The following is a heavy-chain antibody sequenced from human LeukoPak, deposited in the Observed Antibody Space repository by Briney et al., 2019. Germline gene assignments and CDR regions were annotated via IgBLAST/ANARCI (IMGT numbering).Heavy chain of an antibody. CDR1: DDSINNDRYF. D-gene: IGHD1/OR15-1a*01. CDR2: INYSGRT. J-gene: IGHJ4*02. CDR3: ARDRHWTNDWVFDY. V-gene: IGHV4-39*07. Sequence: SETLSLTCSISDDSINNDRYFWAWIRQPPGKGLEWIASINYSGRTYYNPSLNSRLIISVDTAKRQFSLKLTSVTAADTAVYYCARDRHWTNDWVFDYWGQGTLVTVSS.